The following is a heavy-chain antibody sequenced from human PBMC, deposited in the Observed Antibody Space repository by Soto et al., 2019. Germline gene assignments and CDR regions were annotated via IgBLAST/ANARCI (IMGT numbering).Heavy chain of an antibody. CDR3: ASWGYYDSSGYYYPAAPFDY. D-gene: IGHD3-22*01. CDR2: IIPIFGTA. V-gene: IGHV1-69*13. CDR1: GGTFSSYA. J-gene: IGHJ4*02. Sequence: ASVKVSCKASGGTFSSYAISWVRQAPGQGLEWMGGIIPIFGTANYAQKFQGRVTITADESTSTAYMELSSLRSEDTAVYYCASWGYYDSSGYYYPAAPFDYWGQGTLVTVSS.